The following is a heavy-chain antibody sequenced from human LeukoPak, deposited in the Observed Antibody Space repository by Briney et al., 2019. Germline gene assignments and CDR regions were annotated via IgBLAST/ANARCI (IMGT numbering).Heavy chain of an antibody. V-gene: IGHV1-46*01. J-gene: IGHJ3*02. CDR3: ASQSGATYAFDI. CDR1: GYTFTGYY. CDR2: INPSGGST. D-gene: IGHD1-26*01. Sequence: ASVKVSCKASGYTFTGYYMHWVRQAPGQGLEWMGIINPSGGSTSYAQKFQGRVTMTRDTSTSTVYMELSSLRSEDTAVYYCASQSGATYAFDIWGQGTMVTVSS.